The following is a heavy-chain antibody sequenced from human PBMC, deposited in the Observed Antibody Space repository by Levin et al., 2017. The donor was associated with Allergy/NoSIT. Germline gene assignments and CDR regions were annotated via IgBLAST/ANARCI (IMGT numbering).Heavy chain of an antibody. Sequence: AGGSLRLSCAASGFTFSKYDMTWVRQAPEKGLEWVSSITSGGITTYYADSVKGRFTISRDNSKNTLYLRMNSLRAEDAALYYCVKESDQYFFEYWGQGALVTVSS. J-gene: IGHJ4*02. CDR2: ITSGGITT. D-gene: IGHD2/OR15-2a*01. CDR3: VKESDQYFFEY. V-gene: IGHV3-23*01. CDR1: GFTFSKYD.